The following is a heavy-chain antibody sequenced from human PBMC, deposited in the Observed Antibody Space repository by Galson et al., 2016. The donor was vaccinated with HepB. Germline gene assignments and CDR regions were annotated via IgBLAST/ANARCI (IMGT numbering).Heavy chain of an antibody. CDR3: ARASHYNILTGLDT. Sequence: LRLSCAASGFTFSRAWMNWVRQAPGKGLEWIGYIGYSGDLLYNPSLKGRVVISLEASTNRFYLKLTSVTVADTAVYFCARASHYNILTGLDTWGQGTLLSVSS. V-gene: IGHV4-34*09. CDR2: IGYSGDL. J-gene: IGHJ5*02. CDR1: GFTFSRAW. D-gene: IGHD3-9*01.